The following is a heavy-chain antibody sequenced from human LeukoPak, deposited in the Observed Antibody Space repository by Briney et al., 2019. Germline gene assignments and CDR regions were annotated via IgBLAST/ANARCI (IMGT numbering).Heavy chain of an antibody. D-gene: IGHD6-6*01. CDR3: AKDRETYEYTFDY. J-gene: IGHJ4*02. Sequence: GGSLRLSCAASGFSFSTYGIHWVRQAPGKGLEWVAVMWYDGSKDHYADSVKGRFTISRDTSKNTLYLQMNNLRAEDTAVYYCAKDRETYEYTFDYWGQGTQVTVSS. V-gene: IGHV3-33*06. CDR1: GFSFSTYG. CDR2: MWYDGSKD.